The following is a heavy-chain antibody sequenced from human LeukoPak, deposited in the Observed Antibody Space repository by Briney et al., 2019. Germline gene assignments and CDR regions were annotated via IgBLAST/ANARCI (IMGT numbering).Heavy chain of an antibody. CDR2: TSSSGSSI. V-gene: IGHV3-48*03. CDR3: ATYASSWYLDY. D-gene: IGHD6-13*01. J-gene: IGHJ4*02. CDR1: GFTFSSYE. Sequence: PGGSLRPSCAASGFTFSSYEINWVRQAPGKGLEWVSYTSSSGSSIYYADSVKGRFTISRDNAKNSLYLQMNSLRAEDTAVYYCATYASSWYLDYWGQGTLVTVSS.